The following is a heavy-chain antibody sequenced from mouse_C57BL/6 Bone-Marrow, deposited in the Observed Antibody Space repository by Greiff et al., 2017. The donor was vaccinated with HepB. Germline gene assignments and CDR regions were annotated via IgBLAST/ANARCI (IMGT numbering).Heavy chain of an antibody. CDR2: INPNNGGT. V-gene: IGHV1-26*01. Sequence: EVQLQQSGPELVKPGASVKISCKASGYTFTDYYMNWVKQSHGKSLEWIGDINPNNGGTSYNQKFKGKATLTVDKSSSTAYMELRSLTSEDSAVYYCARGNYEGVFDYWGQGTTLTVSS. D-gene: IGHD2-1*01. CDR1: GYTFTDYY. CDR3: ARGNYEGVFDY. J-gene: IGHJ2*01.